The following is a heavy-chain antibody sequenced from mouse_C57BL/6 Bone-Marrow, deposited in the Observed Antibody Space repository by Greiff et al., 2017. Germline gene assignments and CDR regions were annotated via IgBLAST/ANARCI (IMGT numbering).Heavy chain of an antibody. Sequence: QVQLKQSGAELARPGASVKLSCKASGYTFTSYGISWVKQRTGQGLEWIGEIYPRSGNTYYNEKFKGKATLTADKSSSTAYMELRSLTSEDSAVYFCARGGIYGNWGGYYAMDYWGQGTSGTVSA. CDR1: GYTFTSYG. CDR3: ARGGIYGNWGGYYAMDY. CDR2: IYPRSGNT. J-gene: IGHJ4*01. V-gene: IGHV1-81*01. D-gene: IGHD2-1*01.